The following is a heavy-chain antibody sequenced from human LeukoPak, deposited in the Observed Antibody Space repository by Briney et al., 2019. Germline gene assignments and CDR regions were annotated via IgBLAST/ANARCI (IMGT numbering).Heavy chain of an antibody. CDR2: ISGSGGST. V-gene: IGHV3-23*01. CDR1: GFTFSSYA. Sequence: PGGSLRLSCAASGFTFSSYAMSRVRQAPGKGLEWVSAISGSGGSTYYADSVKGRLTISRDNSKNTLYLQMNSLRAEDTAVYYCAKDRGYGVSYWYFDLWGRGTLVTVSS. D-gene: IGHD5-12*01. CDR3: AKDRGYGVSYWYFDL. J-gene: IGHJ2*01.